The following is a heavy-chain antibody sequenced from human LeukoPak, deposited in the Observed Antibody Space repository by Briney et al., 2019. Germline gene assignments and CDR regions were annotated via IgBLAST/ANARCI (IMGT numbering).Heavy chain of an antibody. D-gene: IGHD5-18*01. J-gene: IGHJ4*02. V-gene: IGHV3-48*01. CDR3: AKERGYSYGTGSYFDY. CDR2: ISSSSSTI. Sequence: PGGSLRLSCAASGFTFSSYSMNWVRQAPGKGLEWVSYISSSSSTIYYADSVKGRFTISRDNSKNTLYLQMNSLRAEDTAVYYCAKERGYSYGTGSYFDYWGQGTLVTVSS. CDR1: GFTFSSYS.